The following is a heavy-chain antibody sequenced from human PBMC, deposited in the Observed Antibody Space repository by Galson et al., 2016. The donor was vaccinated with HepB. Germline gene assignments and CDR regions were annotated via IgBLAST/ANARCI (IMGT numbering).Heavy chain of an antibody. CDR3: VREAGGDSNYDHYLDN. V-gene: IGHV3-74*01. D-gene: IGHD1-7*01. J-gene: IGHJ4*02. CDR2: IDSYGSST. Sequence: SLRFSCAASGFTFNTYWMHWIRQAPGKGLEWVLRIDSYGSSTAYADSVKGRFFVSRDNAKNTLNLQMNSLRAEDTAVYYCVREAGGDSNYDHYLDNWGQGTLVTVSS. CDR1: GFTFNTYW.